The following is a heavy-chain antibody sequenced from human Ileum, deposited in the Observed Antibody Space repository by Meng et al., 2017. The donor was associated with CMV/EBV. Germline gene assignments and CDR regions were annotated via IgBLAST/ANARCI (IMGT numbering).Heavy chain of an antibody. CDR2: IIPILGIA. D-gene: IGHD2-2*01. V-gene: IGHV1-69*04. CDR1: GGTFSSYT. CDR3: ARDYQVVPAAISYYYYGMDV. J-gene: IGHJ6*02. Sequence: SVKVSCKASGGTFSSYTISWVRQAPGQGREGMGRIIPILGIANYAQKFQGRVTITADKSTSTAYMELSSLRSEDTAVYYCARDYQVVPAAISYYYYGMDVWGQGTTVTVSS.